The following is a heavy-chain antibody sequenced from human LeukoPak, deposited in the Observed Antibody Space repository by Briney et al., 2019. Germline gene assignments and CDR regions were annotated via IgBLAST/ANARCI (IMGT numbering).Heavy chain of an antibody. CDR2: FDPEDGET. CDR3: ATGAALGIQLPHTIDY. Sequence: ASVKVSCKASGYTFTGYYMHWVRQAPGKGLEWMGGFDPEDGETIYAQKFQGRVTMTEDTSTDTAYMELSSLRSEDTAVYYCATGAALGIQLPHTIDYWGQGTLVTVSS. D-gene: IGHD5-18*01. J-gene: IGHJ4*02. V-gene: IGHV1-24*01. CDR1: GYTFTGYY.